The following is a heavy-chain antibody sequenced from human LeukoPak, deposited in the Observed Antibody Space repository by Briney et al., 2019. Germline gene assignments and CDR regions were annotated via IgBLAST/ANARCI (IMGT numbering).Heavy chain of an antibody. J-gene: IGHJ4*02. V-gene: IGHV3-30-3*01. Sequence: GGSLRLSCAASGFTFSSYAMHWVRQAPGKGLEWVAVISYDGSNKYYADSVKGRFTISRDNAKNTLYLQMNSLRAEDTAVYYCARDLEYSSSLWGQGTLVTVSS. CDR1: GFTFSSYA. CDR2: ISYDGSNK. D-gene: IGHD6-6*01. CDR3: ARDLEYSSSL.